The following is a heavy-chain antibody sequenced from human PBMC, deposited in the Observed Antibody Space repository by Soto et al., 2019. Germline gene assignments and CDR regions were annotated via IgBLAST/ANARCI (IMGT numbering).Heavy chain of an antibody. Sequence: SETLSLTCSVSGASISSGGYYWSWIRQHPGKGLEWIGHIYHSGSTYYNPSLKSRVTISVDTSKNQISLKLNSVTAADTAVYYCARTDQLCFDYWGQGTLVTV. D-gene: IGHD5-18*01. CDR3: ARTDQLCFDY. J-gene: IGHJ4*02. CDR1: GASISSGGYY. CDR2: IYHSGST. V-gene: IGHV4-31*03.